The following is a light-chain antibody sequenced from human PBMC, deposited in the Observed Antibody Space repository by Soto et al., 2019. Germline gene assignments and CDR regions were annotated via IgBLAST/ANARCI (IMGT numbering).Light chain of an antibody. CDR2: AAS. J-gene: IGKJ3*01. CDR3: QQLDNYPRT. Sequence: DIQMTQSPYTLSASVGDRDTTTSRASQSISSWLAWYQQKPGTAPKLLIYAASTLQSGVPSRFSGSGSGTDFTLTISSLQPEDFATYYCQQLDNYPRTFGPGTKVDIK. CDR1: QSISSW. V-gene: IGKV1-5*01.